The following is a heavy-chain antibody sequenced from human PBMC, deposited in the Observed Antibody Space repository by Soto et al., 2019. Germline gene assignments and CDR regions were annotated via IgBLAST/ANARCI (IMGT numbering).Heavy chain of an antibody. J-gene: IGHJ6*02. V-gene: IGHV1-2*02. D-gene: IGHD2-8*02. CDR3: ARGGTGDYYFYGMDV. Sequence: ASVKVSCKASGDTFTANYIHWVRQAPGQGFEWMGWINPKSGGTKYPQKFQGRVTMTRDTSLSTAYMELSRLRSDDTAVYYCARGGTGDYYFYGMDVWGQGTTVTVSS. CDR2: INPKSGGT. CDR1: GDTFTANY.